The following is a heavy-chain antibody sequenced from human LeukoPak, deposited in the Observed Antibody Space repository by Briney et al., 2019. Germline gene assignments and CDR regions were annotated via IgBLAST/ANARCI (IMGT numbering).Heavy chain of an antibody. CDR3: ARISRTKHDYFDY. CDR2: IYNSGST. CDR1: GGFISGHY. Sequence: IPSETLSLTCTVSGGFISGHYWTWIRQPPGKGLEWIGYIYNSGSTKYSPSLKSRVTISVDTSKNQFSLKLSSVTAPDTAVYYCARISRTKHDYFDYWAQGTLVTVSS. V-gene: IGHV4-59*11. J-gene: IGHJ4*02.